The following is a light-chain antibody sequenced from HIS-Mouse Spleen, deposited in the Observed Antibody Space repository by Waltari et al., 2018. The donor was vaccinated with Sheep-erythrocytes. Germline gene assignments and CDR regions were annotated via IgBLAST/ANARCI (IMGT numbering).Light chain of an antibody. CDR3: CSYAGSYTLV. CDR2: DVS. V-gene: IGLV2-11*01. J-gene: IGLJ2*01. CDR1: SSDVGCYHS. Sequence: QSALTQPRSVSGSPGQSVTISCTGTSSDVGCYHSGSWYQQPPGKAPKLMIYDVSKRPSGVPDRFSGSKSGNTASLTISGLQAEDEADYYCCSYAGSYTLVFGGGTKLTVL.